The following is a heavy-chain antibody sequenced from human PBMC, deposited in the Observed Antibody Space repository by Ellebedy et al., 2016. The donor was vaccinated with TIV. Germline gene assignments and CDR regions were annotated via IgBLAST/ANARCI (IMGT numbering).Heavy chain of an antibody. CDR2: INTDGRTI. Sequence: GESLKISCAASGFTFSGYAMSWVRQAPGKGLVWVSRINTDGRTIDYADSVKGRFTISRDNAKNTLYLQMNSLRVEDTAVYFCARAGSDRFDYWGQGNLVTVSS. CDR3: ARAGSDRFDY. CDR1: GFTFSGYA. V-gene: IGHV3-74*01. D-gene: IGHD1-26*01. J-gene: IGHJ4*02.